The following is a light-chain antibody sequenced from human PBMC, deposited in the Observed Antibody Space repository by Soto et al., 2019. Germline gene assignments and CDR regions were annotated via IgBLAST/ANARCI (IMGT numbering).Light chain of an antibody. CDR1: QSVNIY. Sequence: EIVLTHSPATLSFSPAERSTLSFRASQSVNIYLACYQPTPGQAPRLLIYDASNRATGIPARFSGSGSGTDFTLTISSLEPEDIAVYYCQKRSNWRVNCGGGNKGGIK. V-gene: IGKV3-11*01. CDR3: QKRSNWRVN. CDR2: DAS. J-gene: IGKJ4*01.